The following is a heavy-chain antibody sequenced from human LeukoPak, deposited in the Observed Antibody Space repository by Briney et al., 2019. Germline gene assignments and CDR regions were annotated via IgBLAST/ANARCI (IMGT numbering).Heavy chain of an antibody. CDR2: IKKDGSEK. CDR3: ASLGN. J-gene: IGHJ4*02. CDR1: GFPFSDYW. D-gene: IGHD1-1*01. Sequence: GGSVRLSCAASGFPFSDYWMNWVRQAPGKGLEWVANIKKDGSEKFYVDAVKGRFTISRDNAKNSLFLQMNSLRADDTAVYYCASLGNWGQGTLVTVSS. V-gene: IGHV3-7*01.